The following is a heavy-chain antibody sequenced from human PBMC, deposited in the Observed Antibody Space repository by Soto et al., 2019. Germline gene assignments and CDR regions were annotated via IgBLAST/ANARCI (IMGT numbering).Heavy chain of an antibody. CDR1: GFTFTTYA. Sequence: PGGSLRLSCAASGFTFTTYAMHWVRQAPGKGLEWVAVISYDGSNKYYADPVKGRFTISRDNSKNTLYLQMNSLRVEDTAVYYCARDFHTETYWGQGTLVTVS. V-gene: IGHV3-30-3*01. J-gene: IGHJ4*02. CDR3: ARDFHTETY. CDR2: ISYDGSNK.